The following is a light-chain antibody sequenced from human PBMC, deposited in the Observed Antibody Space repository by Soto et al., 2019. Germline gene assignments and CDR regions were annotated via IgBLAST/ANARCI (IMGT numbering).Light chain of an antibody. CDR1: QSVSNNY. J-gene: IGKJ1*01. V-gene: IGKV3-20*01. CDR2: GAS. Sequence: EIVLSPSPGTLSLSPGERARVSCRASQSVSNNYLAWYQQKPGQAPRLLIYGASNRATGIPDRFSGSGSGTDFTLTISRLEPEDFAVYYCQQYGSSGTFGQGTKVDI. CDR3: QQYGSSGT.